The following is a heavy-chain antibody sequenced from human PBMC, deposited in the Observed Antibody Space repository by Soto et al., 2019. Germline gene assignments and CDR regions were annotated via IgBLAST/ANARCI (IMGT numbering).Heavy chain of an antibody. D-gene: IGHD4-17*01. V-gene: IGHV1-46*01. CDR3: ARDPAVTHLDY. CDR2: INPSGGST. CDR1: GYTFTSYY. J-gene: IGHJ4*02. Sequence: ASVKVSCKASGYTFTSYYMHWVRQAPGQGLEWMGIINPSGGSTSYAQKFQGRVTMTRDTSTSTVYMELSSPRSEDTAVYYCARDPAVTHLDYWGQGTLVTVSS.